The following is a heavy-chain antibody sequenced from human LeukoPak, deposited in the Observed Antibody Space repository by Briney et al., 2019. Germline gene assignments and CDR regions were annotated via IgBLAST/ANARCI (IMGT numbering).Heavy chain of an antibody. J-gene: IGHJ4*02. D-gene: IGHD1-1*01. CDR2: ISYGDGGT. V-gene: IGHV3-23*01. CDR3: ARDYKADY. CDR1: GFTFSNYA. Sequence: GGSLRLSCETSGFTFSNYAMSWVRQAPGRGLEWVSGISYGDGGTYYADSVKGRFTISRDNSKNTLFLQINRLRGDDTAVYYCARDYKADYWGQGTLVTVSS.